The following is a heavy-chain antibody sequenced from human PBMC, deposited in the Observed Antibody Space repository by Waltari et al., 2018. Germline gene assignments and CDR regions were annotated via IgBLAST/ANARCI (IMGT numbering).Heavy chain of an antibody. V-gene: IGHV1-2*06. CDR1: GYTFTGYY. D-gene: IGHD6-13*01. J-gene: IGHJ4*02. CDR3: AREGAAAGSDY. Sequence: QVQLVQSGAEVKKPGASVKVSCKASGYTFTGYYMHWVRQAPGQGLEWMGRINPNSGGTNYAQKLQGRVTRTRNTTISTAYMELSRLRSDDTAVYYCAREGAAAGSDYWGQGTLVTVSS. CDR2: INPNSGGT.